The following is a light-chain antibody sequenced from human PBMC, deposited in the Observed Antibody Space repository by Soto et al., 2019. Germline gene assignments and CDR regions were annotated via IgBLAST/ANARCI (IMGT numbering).Light chain of an antibody. CDR3: CSYAGSSTYV. Sequence: QSVLTQPASVTGSPGQSIAISCTLTRIDFGSFHLVSWYQQHPGKAPKLMIYEASKRPSGVSDRFSGSKSGTTASLTISGLQAEDEADYYCCSYAGSSTYVFGTGTKVTVL. J-gene: IGLJ1*01. V-gene: IGLV2-23*01. CDR1: RIDFGSFHL. CDR2: EAS.